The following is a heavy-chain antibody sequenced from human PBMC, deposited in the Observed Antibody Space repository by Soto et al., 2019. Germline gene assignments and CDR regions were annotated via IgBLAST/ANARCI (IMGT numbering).Heavy chain of an antibody. Sequence: QVQLVQSGAEVKKPGSSVKVSCKASGGTFSSYAISWVRQAPGQGLEWMGGTIPIFGTANYAQKFQGRVTITADESTSTAYMELSSLRSEDTAVYYCARGRYIAVAGLEGMDVWGQGTTVTVSS. CDR3: ARGRYIAVAGLEGMDV. D-gene: IGHD6-19*01. CDR2: TIPIFGTA. J-gene: IGHJ6*02. CDR1: GGTFSSYA. V-gene: IGHV1-69*12.